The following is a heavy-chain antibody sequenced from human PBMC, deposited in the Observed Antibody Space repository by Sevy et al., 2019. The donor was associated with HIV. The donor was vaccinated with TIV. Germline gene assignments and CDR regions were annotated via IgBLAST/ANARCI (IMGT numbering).Heavy chain of an antibody. CDR2: ISDSGGST. J-gene: IGHJ3*02. CDR1: GFTFSSYA. V-gene: IGHV3-23*01. D-gene: IGHD2-2*01. CDR3: AKDTCSSTSCYYQDAFDI. Sequence: GGSLRLSCAASGFTFSSYAMSWVRQAPGKGLEWVSGISDSGGSTYYADSVKGRCTISRDNSKNTLYLQMNSLRAEDTAVYYCAKDTCSSTSCYYQDAFDIWGQGTMVTVSS.